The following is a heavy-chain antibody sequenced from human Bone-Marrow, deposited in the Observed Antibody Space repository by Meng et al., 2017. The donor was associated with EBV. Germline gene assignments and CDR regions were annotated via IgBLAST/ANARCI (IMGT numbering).Heavy chain of an antibody. V-gene: IGHV4-30-4*01. CDR2: IFYSGIT. CDR1: GGSISSGDYY. D-gene: IGHD3-22*01. Sequence: QLQLQESGPGLVKPSQTLSLTCAVSGGSISSGDYYWSWIRQPPGKGLEWIGYIFYSGITYYNPSLKSRVTISVDTSKNQFSLKLSSVTAADTAVYYCARDEISSGYAFDIWGQGTMVTVSS. CDR3: ARDEISSGYAFDI. J-gene: IGHJ3*02.